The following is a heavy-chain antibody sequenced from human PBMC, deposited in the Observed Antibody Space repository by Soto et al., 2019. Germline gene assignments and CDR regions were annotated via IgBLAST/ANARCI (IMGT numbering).Heavy chain of an antibody. V-gene: IGHV3-23*01. Sequence: GGSLILSCAASGFTFSSDAMSWVRQAPGKGLEWVSAISGSGGSTYYADSVKGRFTISRDNSKNTLYLQMNSLRAGDTAVYYCAKKRFGELISPYDYWGQGTLVTVSS. CDR3: AKKRFGELISPYDY. CDR2: ISGSGGST. CDR1: GFTFSSDA. D-gene: IGHD3-10*01. J-gene: IGHJ4*02.